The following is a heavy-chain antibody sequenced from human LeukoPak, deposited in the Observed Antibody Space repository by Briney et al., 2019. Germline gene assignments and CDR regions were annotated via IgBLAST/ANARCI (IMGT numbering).Heavy chain of an antibody. J-gene: IGHJ2*01. CDR1: GYTFTGHH. Sequence: ASVKVSCKASGYTFTGHHMHWVRQAPGQGLEWMGWIDPNSGGTNYAQKFQGRVTVTRDTSISTAYMELSRLRSDDTAVYYCARGPYVPFPNWYFDLWGRGTLVTVSS. D-gene: IGHD3-10*02. V-gene: IGHV1-2*02. CDR2: IDPNSGGT. CDR3: ARGPYVPFPNWYFDL.